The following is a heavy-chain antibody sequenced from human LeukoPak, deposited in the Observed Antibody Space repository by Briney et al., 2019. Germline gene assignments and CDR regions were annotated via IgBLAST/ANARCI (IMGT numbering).Heavy chain of an antibody. D-gene: IGHD1-7*01. CDR3: ARGVEITGTKLDY. Sequence: SETLSLTCTVSGGSISSYYWSWIRQPPGKGLEWIGYIYTSGSTNHNPSLKSRVTISVDTSKNQFSLKLSSVTAADTAVYYCARGVEITGTKLDYWGQGTLATVSS. CDR2: IYTSGST. CDR1: GGSISSYY. V-gene: IGHV4-4*09. J-gene: IGHJ4*02.